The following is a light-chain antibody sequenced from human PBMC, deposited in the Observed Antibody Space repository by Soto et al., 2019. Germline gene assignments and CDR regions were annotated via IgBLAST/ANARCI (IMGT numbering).Light chain of an antibody. V-gene: IGLV8-61*01. Sequence: QTVLTQQSSLSVSPGGTVTLTCGLISGSVSTANNANWYQQTPGTAPHTLIYSKSTRSSGVPDRFSGSMSGNKAALAITGAQEEDDSDYYCALIMGNGLSVFGTGTKVTVL. CDR1: SGSVSTANN. J-gene: IGLJ1*01. CDR3: ALIMGNGLSV. CDR2: SKS.